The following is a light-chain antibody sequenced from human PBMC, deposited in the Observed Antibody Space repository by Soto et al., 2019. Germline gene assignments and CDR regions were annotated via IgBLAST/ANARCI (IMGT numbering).Light chain of an antibody. CDR2: GNS. V-gene: IGLV1-40*01. Sequence: QSVLTQPPSVSGAPGQRVTISCTGSSSNIGAGYNVHWYQQLPGTAPKLLIYGNSNRPSGVPDRFSGSKSGTSASLAITGSQDEDEADYYCQSYDSSMSGWVFGGGTKLNVL. J-gene: IGLJ3*02. CDR1: SSNIGAGYN. CDR3: QSYDSSMSGWV.